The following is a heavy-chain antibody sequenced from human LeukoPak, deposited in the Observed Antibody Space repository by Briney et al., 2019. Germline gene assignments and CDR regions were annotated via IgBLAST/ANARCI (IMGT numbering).Heavy chain of an antibody. CDR2: INPTGDST. D-gene: IGHD3-16*02. Sequence: ASVKVSCKASGYTFTSYALNWVRQAPGQGLEWMGLINPTGDSTGYAQKFQGRVTMTRDMSTSTDYMELSSLRSEDTAIYYCARDNSVGDIAWWFDPWGQGTLVTVSS. CDR1: GYTFTSYA. CDR3: ARDNSVGDIAWWFDP. J-gene: IGHJ5*02. V-gene: IGHV1-46*01.